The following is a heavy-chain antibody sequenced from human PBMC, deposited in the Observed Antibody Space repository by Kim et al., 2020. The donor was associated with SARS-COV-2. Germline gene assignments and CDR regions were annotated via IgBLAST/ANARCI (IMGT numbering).Heavy chain of an antibody. CDR2: ISGSGGST. CDR1: GFTFSSYA. Sequence: GGSLRLSCAASGFTFSSYAMSWVRQAPGKGLEWVSAISGSGGSTYYADSVKGRFTISRDNSKNTLYLQMNSLRAEDTAVYYCAKEGCSSSSCLRRDAFDIWGQGTMVTVSS. J-gene: IGHJ3*02. CDR3: AKEGCSSSSCLRRDAFDI. V-gene: IGHV3-23*01. D-gene: IGHD2-2*01.